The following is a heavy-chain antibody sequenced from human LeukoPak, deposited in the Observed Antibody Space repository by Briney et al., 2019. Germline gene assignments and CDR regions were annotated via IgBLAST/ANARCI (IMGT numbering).Heavy chain of an antibody. J-gene: IGHJ4*02. CDR3: ARLIIGATRGLDY. D-gene: IGHD5-12*01. V-gene: IGHV1-2*02. CDR2: TKPDTGRT. CDR1: GYRFSGYF. Sequence: ASVKVSCKASGYRFSGYFIHWVRQAPGQGLEWMGWTKPDTGRTNYARKFQGRVTMTSDTSVSAASMELSGLRPDDTALYYCARLIIGATRGLDYWGQGTLVTVSS.